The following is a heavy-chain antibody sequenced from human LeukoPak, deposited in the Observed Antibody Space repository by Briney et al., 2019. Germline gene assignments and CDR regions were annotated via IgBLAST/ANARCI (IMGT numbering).Heavy chain of an antibody. Sequence: GGPLRLSCAASGFTFSSSRMTWVRQAPGKGLEWVANINEDGSVKNYVVSVKGRFTISRDNAKNSLFLQMNSLRVEDTAVYYCARDKAYNRFDHWGQGTLVTVSS. CDR2: INEDGSVK. V-gene: IGHV3-7*04. D-gene: IGHD1-1*01. CDR1: GFTFSSSR. J-gene: IGHJ5*02. CDR3: ARDKAYNRFDH.